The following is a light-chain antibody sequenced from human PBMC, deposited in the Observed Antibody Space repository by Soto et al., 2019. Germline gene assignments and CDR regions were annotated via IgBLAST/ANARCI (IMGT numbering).Light chain of an antibody. CDR2: EDN. V-gene: IGLV6-57*01. CDR3: QSFDSSDQV. Sequence: NFMLTQPHSVSESPGKTVTISCTRSSGSIASNYVQWYQQRPGSSPTTVIYEDNQRPSGVPDRFSGSIDSSSNSASLMISGLKTEDEADYYCQSFDSSDQVFGGGTKLTVL. J-gene: IGLJ3*02. CDR1: SGSIASNY.